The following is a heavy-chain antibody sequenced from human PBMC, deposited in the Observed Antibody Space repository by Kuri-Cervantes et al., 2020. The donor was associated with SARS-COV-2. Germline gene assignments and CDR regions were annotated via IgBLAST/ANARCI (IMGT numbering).Heavy chain of an antibody. CDR3: ARGGVVTADWYFDL. CDR1: GFPFRSYW. J-gene: IGHJ2*01. CDR2: TNSDGIST. Sequence: GGSLRLSCAASGFPFRSYWMHWVRQAPGKGPVWVSRTNSDGISTSYADSVKGRFTISRDNAKNTLYLQLNSLGAEDTAVYYCARGGVVTADWYFDLWGRGTLVTVSS. V-gene: IGHV3-74*01. D-gene: IGHD2-21*02.